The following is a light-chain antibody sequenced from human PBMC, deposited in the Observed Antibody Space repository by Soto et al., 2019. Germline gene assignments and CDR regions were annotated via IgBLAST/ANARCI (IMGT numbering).Light chain of an antibody. CDR2: EVS. Sequence: QSVLTQPPSASGSPGQSVTISCTGTSSDIGAYNSVSWYQHHPGKAPKLVIYEVSKGPSGVPDRFSGSKSGNTASLTVSGLQAEDEADYYCSSYAGSSNVFGTGTKLTVL. J-gene: IGLJ1*01. CDR3: SSYAGSSNV. V-gene: IGLV2-8*01. CDR1: SSDIGAYNS.